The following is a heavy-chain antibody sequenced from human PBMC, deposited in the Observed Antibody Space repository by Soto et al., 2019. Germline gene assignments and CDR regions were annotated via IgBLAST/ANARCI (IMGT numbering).Heavy chain of an antibody. CDR1: GGSISSYY. CDR2: IYYSGST. J-gene: IGHJ6*02. V-gene: IGHV4-59*01. D-gene: IGHD5-12*01. Sequence: PSETLYLTCTVSGGSISSYYWSWIRQPPGKGLEWIGYIYYSGSTNYNPSLKSRVTISVDTSKNQFSLKLSSVTAADTAVYYCARDASGYDSGLYYYYGMDVWGQGTTVTVSS. CDR3: ARDASGYDSGLYYYYGMDV.